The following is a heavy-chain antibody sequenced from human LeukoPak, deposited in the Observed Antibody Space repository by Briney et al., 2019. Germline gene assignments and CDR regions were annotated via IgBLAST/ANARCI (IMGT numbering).Heavy chain of an antibody. CDR3: TGNYYGSGSYADFDY. V-gene: IGHV3-11*01. CDR1: GFTFSDYY. J-gene: IGHJ4*02. D-gene: IGHD3-10*01. Sequence: PGGSLRLSCAASGFTFSDYYMSWIRQAPGKGLEWVSYISSSGSTIYYADSVKGRFTISRDNAKNSLYLQMNSLRAEDTAVYYCTGNYYGSGSYADFDYWGQGTLVTVSS. CDR2: ISSSGSTI.